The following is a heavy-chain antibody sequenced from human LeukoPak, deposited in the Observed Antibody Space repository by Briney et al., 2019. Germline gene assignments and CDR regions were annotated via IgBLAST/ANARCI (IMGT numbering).Heavy chain of an antibody. V-gene: IGHV4-30-4*08. J-gene: IGHJ5*02. Sequence: SQTLSLTCTVSGGSISSGDYYWSWIRQPPGKGLEWIGYIYYSGSTYYNPSLKSRVTISVDTSKNQFSLKLSSVTAADTAVYYCARRSIAAAGPGGNWFDPWGQGTLVTVSS. D-gene: IGHD6-13*01. CDR1: GGSISSGDYY. CDR3: ARRSIAAAGPGGNWFDP. CDR2: IYYSGST.